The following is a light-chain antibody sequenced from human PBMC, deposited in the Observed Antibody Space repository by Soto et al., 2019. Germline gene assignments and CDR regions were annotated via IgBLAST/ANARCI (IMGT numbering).Light chain of an antibody. CDR3: SSYTSSSTPLV. J-gene: IGLJ3*02. CDR1: SSDVGGYNY. V-gene: IGLV2-14*01. CDR2: EVS. Sequence: QSALTQPASVSGSPGQSITISCTGTSSDVGGYNYVSWYQQHPGKAPKLMIYEVSNRPSGVSNRFSGSKSGNTASLTISGLQSEYEADYYCSSYTSSSTPLVFGGGTKVTVL.